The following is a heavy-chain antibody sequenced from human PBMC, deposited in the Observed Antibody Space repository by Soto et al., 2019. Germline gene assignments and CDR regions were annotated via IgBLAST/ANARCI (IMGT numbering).Heavy chain of an antibody. V-gene: IGHV4-34*01. J-gene: IGHJ6*02. D-gene: IGHD3-9*01. CDR1: GASFRGYY. CDR2: INHSGST. Sequence: PSNLLSLTFAVQGASFRGYYWSWIRQPPGKGLEWSGEINHSGSTNYNPSLKSRVTISVDTSKNQFALKLSSVTAAHTAVYYSARGPGYYCRSSYVYYGMDVWGQGTTVTVSS. CDR3: ARGPGYYCRSSYVYYGMDV.